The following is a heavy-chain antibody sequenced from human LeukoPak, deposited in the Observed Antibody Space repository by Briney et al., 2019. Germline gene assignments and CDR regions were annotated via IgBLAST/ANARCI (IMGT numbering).Heavy chain of an antibody. CDR1: GGSVSGYY. Sequence: PSETLSLTCVVSGGSVSGYYWGWIRQPPGRGLEWIGYVYYSGSTNYNPSFKSRITISVDTSRNQFSLQLSSVTAADTAVYYCARIHRDCSGGACYVLDNWGQGTLVAVSS. D-gene: IGHD2-15*01. CDR2: VYYSGST. V-gene: IGHV4-59*02. J-gene: IGHJ4*02. CDR3: ARIHRDCSGGACYVLDN.